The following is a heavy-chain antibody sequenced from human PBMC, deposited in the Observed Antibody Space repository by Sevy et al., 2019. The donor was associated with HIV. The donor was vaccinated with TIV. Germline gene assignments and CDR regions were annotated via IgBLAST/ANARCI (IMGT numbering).Heavy chain of an antibody. V-gene: IGHV3-64D*06. CDR1: GFTFSSYA. CDR3: VKVGRGYSGHDPGVFDY. J-gene: IGHJ4*02. CDR2: ISSNGGST. D-gene: IGHD5-12*01. Sequence: GGSLRLSCSASGFTFSSYAMHWVRQAPGKGLEYVSAISSNGGSTYYADSVKGRFTISRDNSKNTLYLPMRMLRVEETAMYYCVKVGRGYSGHDPGVFDYWGQGTLVTVSS.